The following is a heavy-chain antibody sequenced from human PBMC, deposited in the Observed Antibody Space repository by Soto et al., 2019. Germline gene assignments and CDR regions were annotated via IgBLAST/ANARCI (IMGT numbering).Heavy chain of an antibody. Sequence: PGGSLRLSCAASGFTFSSYWMSWVRQAPGKGLEWVANIKQDGSEKYYVDSVKGRFTISRDNAKNSLYLQMNSLRAEDTAVYYCAKTRGYSGYDSYLDYWGQGTLVTVSS. D-gene: IGHD5-12*01. CDR3: AKTRGYSGYDSYLDY. CDR1: GFTFSSYW. V-gene: IGHV3-7*02. J-gene: IGHJ4*02. CDR2: IKQDGSEK.